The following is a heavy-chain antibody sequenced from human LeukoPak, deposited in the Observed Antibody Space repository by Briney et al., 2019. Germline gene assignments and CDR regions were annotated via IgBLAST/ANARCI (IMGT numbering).Heavy chain of an antibody. V-gene: IGHV3-23*01. D-gene: IGHD6-19*01. J-gene: IGHJ6*02. Sequence: GGSLRLSCAASGFTFSSNAMTWVRQAPGKGLEWVASIDAGGGDTYHSDSVKGRFTISRDNSMNTLYLQMNSLRADDTAVYYCGRPTKYWLVRGDGVDVWGQGTTVTVSS. CDR1: GFTFSSNA. CDR3: GRPTKYWLVRGDGVDV. CDR2: IDAGGGDT.